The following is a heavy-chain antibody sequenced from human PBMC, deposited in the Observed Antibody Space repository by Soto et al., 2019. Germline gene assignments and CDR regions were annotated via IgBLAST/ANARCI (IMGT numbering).Heavy chain of an antibody. V-gene: IGHV4-39*01. Sequence: SETLSLTCTVSGGSISSSSYYWGWIRQPPGKGLEWIGSIYYSGSTYYNPSLKSRVTISVDTSKNQFSLKLSSVTAADTAVYYCARHVKTYYFDYWGQGTLVTVSS. CDR1: GGSISSSSYY. CDR2: IYYSGST. CDR3: ARHVKTYYFDY. J-gene: IGHJ4*02.